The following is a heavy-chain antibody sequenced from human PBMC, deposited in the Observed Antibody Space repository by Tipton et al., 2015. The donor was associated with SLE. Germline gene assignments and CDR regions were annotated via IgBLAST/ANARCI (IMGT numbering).Heavy chain of an antibody. V-gene: IGHV3-23*01. CDR3: AKDPSPGRLLWFGELFPSYFDY. J-gene: IGHJ4*02. Sequence: SLRLSCAASGFTFSSYAMSWVRQAPGKGLEWVSAISGSGGSTYYADSVKGRSTISRDNSKNTLYLQMNSLRAEDTAVYYCAKDPSPGRLLWFGELFPSYFDYWGQGTLVTVSS. D-gene: IGHD3-10*01. CDR1: GFTFSSYA. CDR2: ISGSGGST.